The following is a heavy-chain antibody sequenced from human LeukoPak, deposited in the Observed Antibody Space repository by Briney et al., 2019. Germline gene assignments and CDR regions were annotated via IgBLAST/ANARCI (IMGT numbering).Heavy chain of an antibody. V-gene: IGHV3-23*01. J-gene: IGHJ4*02. CDR3: AKGGSSGSYYSFDY. CDR2: ISGSGDNT. D-gene: IGHD1-26*01. Sequence: GSLRLSCAASGFTFSNYAMSWVRQAPGKGLEWVSAISGSGDNTYYADSVKGRFTISRDNSKNTLFLQMNSLRAGDAAVYYCAKGGSSGSYYSFDYWGQGTLVTVSS. CDR1: GFTFSNYA.